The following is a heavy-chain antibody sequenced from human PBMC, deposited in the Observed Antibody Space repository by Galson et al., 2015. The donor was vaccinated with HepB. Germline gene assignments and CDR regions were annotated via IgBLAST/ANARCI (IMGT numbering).Heavy chain of an antibody. CDR1: GFTFSSYW. V-gene: IGHV3-7*01. CDR2: IKQDGSEK. CDR3: ARDRSSSSFDKSFDY. Sequence: SLRLSCAASGFTFSSYWMSWVRQAPGKGLEWVANIKQDGSEKYYVDSVKGRFTISRDNAKNSLYLQMNSLRAEDTAVYYCARDRSSSSFDKSFDYWGQGTLVTVSS. J-gene: IGHJ4*02. D-gene: IGHD6-6*01.